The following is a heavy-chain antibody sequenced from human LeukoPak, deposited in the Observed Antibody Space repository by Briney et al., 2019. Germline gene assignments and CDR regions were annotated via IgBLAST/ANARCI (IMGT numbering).Heavy chain of an antibody. V-gene: IGHV3-23*01. CDR2: ISGSGGST. Sequence: GGSLRLSCAASGFTFSSYAMTWVRQAPGKGLEWVSSISGSGGSTYYADSVKGRFTISRDNSKNTLYLQMNSLRVEDAAVYYCAKDGYSSIPGFHFEYWGQGTPVTVSS. CDR3: AKDGYSSIPGFHFEY. J-gene: IGHJ4*02. CDR1: GFTFSSYA. D-gene: IGHD6-13*01.